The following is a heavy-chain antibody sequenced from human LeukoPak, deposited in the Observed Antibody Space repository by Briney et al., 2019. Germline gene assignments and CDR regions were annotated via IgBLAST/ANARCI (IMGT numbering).Heavy chain of an antibody. D-gene: IGHD5-12*01. CDR2: IYYSGST. Sequence: PSETLSLTCTVSGGSISNYYWSWIRQPPGKGLEWIGYIYYSGSTNYNPSLKSRVTISVDTSKNQFSLKLSSVTAADTAVYYCVRERGGYSGYGEDFDYWGQGTLVTVSS. J-gene: IGHJ4*02. CDR1: GGSISNYY. V-gene: IGHV4-59*01. CDR3: VRERGGYSGYGEDFDY.